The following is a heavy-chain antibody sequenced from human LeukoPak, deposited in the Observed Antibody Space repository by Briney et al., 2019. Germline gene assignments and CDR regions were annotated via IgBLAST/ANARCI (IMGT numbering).Heavy chain of an antibody. D-gene: IGHD5-12*01. CDR1: GFTFSDFY. V-gene: IGHV3-11*01. Sequence: GGSLRLSCAASGFTFSDFYMTWIRQAPGKGLEWVSYISRSSTTIYYADSVRGRFIISRDNAKNSLYLQMNSLRAEDTAVYYCAKGGSGYVKGFDYWGQGTLVTVSS. J-gene: IGHJ4*02. CDR3: AKGGSGYVKGFDY. CDR2: ISRSSTTI.